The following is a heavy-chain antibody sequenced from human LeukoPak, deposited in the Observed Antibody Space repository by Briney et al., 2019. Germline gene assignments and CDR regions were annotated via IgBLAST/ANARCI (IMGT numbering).Heavy chain of an antibody. D-gene: IGHD5-18*01. CDR1: GYTFTGYY. CDR2: INPNSGGT. J-gene: IGHJ6*02. CDR3: ARDSLLAPNVDTDYGMDD. V-gene: IGHV1-2*02. Sequence: GASVKVSCKASGYTFTGYYMHWVRQAPGQGLEWMGWINPNSGGTNYAQKFQGRVTMTRDTSISTAYMELSRLRSDDTAVYYCARDSLLAPNVDTDYGMDDWGQGTTVTVSS.